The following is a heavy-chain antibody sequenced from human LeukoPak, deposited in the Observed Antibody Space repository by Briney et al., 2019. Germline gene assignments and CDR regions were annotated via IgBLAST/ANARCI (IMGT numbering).Heavy chain of an antibody. CDR2: IYYSGST. CDR1: GGSISSYY. Sequence: NSSETLSLTCTVSGGSISSYYWSWIRQPPGKGLEWIGYIYYSGSTNYNSSLKSRVTISVDTSKNQFSLQLSSVTAADTAVYYCARDTPPVVAGTGYYFDYWGQGTLVTVSS. CDR3: ARDTPPVVAGTGYYFDY. D-gene: IGHD2-21*01. J-gene: IGHJ4*02. V-gene: IGHV4-59*01.